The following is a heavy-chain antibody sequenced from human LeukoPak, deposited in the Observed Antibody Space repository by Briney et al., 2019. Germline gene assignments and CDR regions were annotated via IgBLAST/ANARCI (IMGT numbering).Heavy chain of an antibody. Sequence: SVKVSCKASGGTFNSYAINWVRRAPGQGLEWMGRIIPIFGTANYAQKFQGRVTITTDTSTAYMELSSLRSEDTAVYYCARTQGDDSIQLWSFDYWGQGTLVTVSS. V-gene: IGHV1-69*05. CDR2: IIPIFGTA. D-gene: IGHD5-18*01. J-gene: IGHJ4*02. CDR1: GGTFNSYA. CDR3: ARTQGDDSIQLWSFDY.